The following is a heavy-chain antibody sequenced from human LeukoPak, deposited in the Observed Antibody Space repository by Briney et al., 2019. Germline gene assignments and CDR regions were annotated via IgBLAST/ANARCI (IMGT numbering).Heavy chain of an antibody. D-gene: IGHD2-15*01. CDR2: ISGSGGTT. CDR1: GFTLSNYG. V-gene: IGHV3-23*01. Sequence: GGSLRLSCAASGFTLSNYGMSWVRQAPGKGLEWVSGISGSGGTTYYADSVKGRFTISRDNSKNTLYLQMNSLRVEDTAVYYCALAAAASSFDYWGQGTLLTVSS. J-gene: IGHJ4*02. CDR3: ALAAAASSFDY.